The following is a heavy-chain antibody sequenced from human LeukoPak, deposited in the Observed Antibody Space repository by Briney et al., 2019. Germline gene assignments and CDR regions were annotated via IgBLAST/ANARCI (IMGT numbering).Heavy chain of an antibody. D-gene: IGHD4-17*01. CDR2: IYYSGST. CDR3: ARDSGTTGEVKFDP. CDR1: GGSISSYY. Sequence: SETLSLTCTVSGGSISSYYWSWIRQPPGKGLEGVGYIYYSGSTNYNPSLKSRVTISVDKSKNQFSLKLSSVTAADTAVYYCARDSGTTGEVKFDPWGQGTLVTVSS. J-gene: IGHJ5*02. V-gene: IGHV4-59*12.